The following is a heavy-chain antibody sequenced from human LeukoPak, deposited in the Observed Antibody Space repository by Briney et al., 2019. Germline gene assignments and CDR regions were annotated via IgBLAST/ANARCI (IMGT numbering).Heavy chain of an antibody. CDR3: ARAPPYDFWSLYNWFDP. V-gene: IGHV4-34*01. J-gene: IGHJ5*02. CDR1: GGSFSGYY. Sequence: SETLSLTCAVYGGSFSGYYWSWIRQPPGKGLEWIGEINHSGSTNYNPSLKSRVTISVDTSMNQFSLKLSSVTAADTAVYYCARAPPYDFWSLYNWFDPWGQGTLVTVSS. D-gene: IGHD3-3*01. CDR2: INHSGST.